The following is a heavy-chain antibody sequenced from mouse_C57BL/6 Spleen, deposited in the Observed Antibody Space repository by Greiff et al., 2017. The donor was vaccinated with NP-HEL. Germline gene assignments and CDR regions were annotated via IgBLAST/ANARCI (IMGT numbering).Heavy chain of an antibody. CDR3: ARRRIYDYDYAMDY. Sequence: QVQLQQSGAELARPGASVKLSCKASGYTFTSYGISWVKQRTGQGLEWIGEIYPRSGNTYYNEKFKGKATLTADKSSSTAYMELRSLTSEDSAVYFCARRRIYDYDYAMDYWGQGTSVTVSS. CDR2: IYPRSGNT. CDR1: GYTFTSYG. V-gene: IGHV1-81*01. J-gene: IGHJ4*01. D-gene: IGHD2-4*01.